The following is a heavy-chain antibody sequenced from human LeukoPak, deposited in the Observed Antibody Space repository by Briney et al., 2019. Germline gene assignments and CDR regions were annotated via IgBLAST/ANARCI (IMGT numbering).Heavy chain of an antibody. V-gene: IGHV3-49*04. CDR1: GFTFADHA. D-gene: IGHD5-18*01. CDR3: SRGPIQLWLHNAMDV. CDR2: IRSKVNDGTT. Sequence: RAGGSLRLSCTASGFTFADHAMSWARQAPGKGLEWVGFIRSKVNDGTTEYAASVKGRFTISRDDSKSIAYLQMNSLKTEDTAVYYCSRGPIQLWLHNAMDVWGEGTTVTVSS. J-gene: IGHJ6*03.